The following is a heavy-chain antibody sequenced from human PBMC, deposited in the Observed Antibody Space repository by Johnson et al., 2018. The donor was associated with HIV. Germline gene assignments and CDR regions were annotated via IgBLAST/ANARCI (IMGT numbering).Heavy chain of an antibody. CDR2: ISNSGSSV. CDR1: GFTFNDYY. D-gene: IGHD3-16*01. Sequence: QVQLVESGGGLVKPGGSLRLSCAASGFTFNDYYMSWIRQAPGKGLEWVSYISNSGSSVYYADSVKGRFTISRDNAKNSLYLQMNILRVEDTAVYFCGSLGDGHQKGAFEIWGHGTMVTVSS. J-gene: IGHJ3*02. V-gene: IGHV3-11*04. CDR3: GSLGDGHQKGAFEI.